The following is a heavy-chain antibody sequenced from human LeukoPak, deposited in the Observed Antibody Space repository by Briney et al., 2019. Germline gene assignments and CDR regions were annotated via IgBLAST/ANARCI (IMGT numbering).Heavy chain of an antibody. CDR3: AREGQTIVVVTDDDAFDI. V-gene: IGHV4-4*07. J-gene: IGHJ3*02. CDR1: GGSISSYY. D-gene: IGHD2-21*02. Sequence: SETLSLTCTVSGGSISSYYWSWIRQPAGKGLEWIGRIYTSGSTNYNPSLKSRVTMSVDTSKNQFSLKLSSVTAADTAVYYCAREGQTIVVVTDDDAFDIWGQGTMVTVSS. CDR2: IYTSGST.